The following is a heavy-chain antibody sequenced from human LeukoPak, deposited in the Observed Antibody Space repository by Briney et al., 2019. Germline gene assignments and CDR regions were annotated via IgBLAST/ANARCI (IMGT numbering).Heavy chain of an antibody. Sequence: GGSLRLSCAVSGFTFSTYAISWVRQAPGKGLEWVSGMSGTGVTPYYADSVKGRFTISRDNSKSTLYLQMNSLRADDTAVYFCAKDPTPYSGNKFYFDYWGQGTLVTVSS. CDR2: MSGTGVTP. CDR1: GFTFSTYA. V-gene: IGHV3-23*01. CDR3: AKDPTPYSGNKFYFDY. J-gene: IGHJ4*02. D-gene: IGHD3-10*01.